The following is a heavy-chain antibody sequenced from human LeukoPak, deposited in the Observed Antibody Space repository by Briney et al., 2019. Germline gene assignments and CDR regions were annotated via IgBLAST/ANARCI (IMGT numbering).Heavy chain of an antibody. CDR1: GFTFSNYG. V-gene: IGHV3-23*01. D-gene: IGHD3-16*01. J-gene: IGHJ5*01. CDR3: AKLSLTNIMIRGNWFDS. Sequence: SGGSLRLSCVASGFTFSNYGMSWVRQAPGKGLEWVSSLSNSGIGIYYADSVKGRFTISRDNSKNTLYVQMNSLRVEDTAVYYCAKLSLTNIMIRGNWFDSWGQGALVTVSS. CDR2: LSNSGIGI.